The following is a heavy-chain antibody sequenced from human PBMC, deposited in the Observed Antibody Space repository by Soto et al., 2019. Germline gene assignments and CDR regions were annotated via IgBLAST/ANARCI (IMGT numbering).Heavy chain of an antibody. Sequence: PSETLSLTCAVNGGSFREYYWSWLRQPPGKGLEWFGEINQSGTTHYNPSLQSRVTISVDTSNNQFSLKLTSVTAADTSVYYCARHGGKLGITGTMGNFDYWGQGSLVTVSS. CDR3: ARHGGKLGITGTMGNFDY. CDR2: INQSGTT. CDR1: GGSFREYY. V-gene: IGHV4-34*01. J-gene: IGHJ4*02. D-gene: IGHD1-20*01.